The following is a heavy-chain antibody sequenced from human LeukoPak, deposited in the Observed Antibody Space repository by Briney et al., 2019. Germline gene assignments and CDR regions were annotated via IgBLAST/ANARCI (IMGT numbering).Heavy chain of an antibody. Sequence: SETLSLTCAVYGGSFSGYYWSWIRQPPGKGLEWIGEINHSGSTNYNPSLKSRVTISVDTSKNQFSLKLSSVTAADTAVYYCARSQGGSSDHFDYWGQGTLVTVSS. V-gene: IGHV4-34*01. CDR3: ARSQGGSSDHFDY. D-gene: IGHD1-26*01. J-gene: IGHJ4*02. CDR2: INHSGST. CDR1: GGSFSGYY.